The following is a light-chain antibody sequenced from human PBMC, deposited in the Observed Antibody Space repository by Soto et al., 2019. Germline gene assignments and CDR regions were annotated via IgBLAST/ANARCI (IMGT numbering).Light chain of an antibody. J-gene: IGLJ1*01. V-gene: IGLV2-14*01. CDR1: SSDVGAYHF. Sequence: QSALTQPASVSGSPGQSITISCTGSSSDVGAYHFVSWYQHHPGKAPKLILYEVTTRPSGISSRFSGSKSGNTASLTISGLQADDEANYYCSSYAATNNYVFGSGTKLTVL. CDR2: EVT. CDR3: SSYAATNNYV.